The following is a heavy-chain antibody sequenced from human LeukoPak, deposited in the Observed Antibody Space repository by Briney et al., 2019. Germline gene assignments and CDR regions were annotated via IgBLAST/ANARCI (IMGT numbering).Heavy chain of an antibody. CDR1: GYTFTGYY. V-gene: IGHV1-2*02. Sequence: ASVKVSCKASGYTFTGYYMHWVRQAPGQGLEWMGWINPNSGGTNYAQKFQGRVTMTRDTSISTAYMELSRLRSDDTAVYYCATTIVGVAHIYYWGQGTLVSVSS. J-gene: IGHJ4*02. CDR3: ATTIVGVAHIYY. D-gene: IGHD1-26*01. CDR2: INPNSGGT.